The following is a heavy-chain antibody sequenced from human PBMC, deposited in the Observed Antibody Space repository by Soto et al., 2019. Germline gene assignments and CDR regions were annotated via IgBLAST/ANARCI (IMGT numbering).Heavy chain of an antibody. J-gene: IGHJ6*02. CDR1: GFTFSSYG. CDR2: IWYDGSNK. Sequence: QVQLVESGGGVVQPGRSLRLSCAASGFTFSSYGMHWVRQAPGXGXEWVXVIWYDGSNKYYADSVKGRFTISRDNSKXXXXXXXXXXXXXXXXXXXXXXXXXXYXSXXXXXMXVWGQGTTVTVSS. CDR3: XXXXXXYXSXXXXXMXV. D-gene: IGHD6-19*01. V-gene: IGHV3-33*01.